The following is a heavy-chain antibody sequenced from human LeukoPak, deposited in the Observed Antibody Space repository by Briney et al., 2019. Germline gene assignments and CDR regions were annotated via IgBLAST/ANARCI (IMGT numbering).Heavy chain of an antibody. CDR1: GFIFSSYN. D-gene: IGHD4-17*01. V-gene: IGHV3-21*06. Sequence: PGGSLRLSCAVSGFIFSSYNMNWVRQAPGKGLEWVSSIRRSGSYIYYADSVKGRFTISRYNAKNSLYLQINSLEAEDTDVYYCAFGHEYGDYEMYYYMDVWGKGTTVTVSS. J-gene: IGHJ6*03. CDR3: AFGHEYGDYEMYYYMDV. CDR2: IRRSGSYI.